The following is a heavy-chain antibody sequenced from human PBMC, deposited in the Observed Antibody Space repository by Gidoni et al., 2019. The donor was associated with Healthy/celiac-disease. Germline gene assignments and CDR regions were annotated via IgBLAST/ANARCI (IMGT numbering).Heavy chain of an antibody. CDR1: GFTVSSNY. D-gene: IGHD1-26*01. Sequence: EVQLVESGGGLIQPGGSLRLSCAASGFTVSSNYMSWVRQAPGKGLEWVSVIYSGGSTYYADSVKGRFTISRDNSKNTLYLQMNSLRAEDTAVYYCARLVGATTSSNFDYWGQGTLVTVSS. CDR2: IYSGGST. V-gene: IGHV3-53*01. J-gene: IGHJ4*02. CDR3: ARLVGATTSSNFDY.